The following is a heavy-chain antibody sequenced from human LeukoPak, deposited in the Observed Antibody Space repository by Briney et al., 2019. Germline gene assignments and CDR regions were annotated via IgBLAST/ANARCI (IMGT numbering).Heavy chain of an antibody. V-gene: IGHV3-74*01. D-gene: IGHD2-15*01. CDR1: GFTFSSYW. CDR2: IKSDGSGT. J-gene: IGHJ4*02. CDR3: LYHDSGVSSSLEYY. Sequence: PGGSLRLSCAASGFTFSSYWMHWVRQAPGMGLVWVSRIKSDGSGTTYADSVKGRFTISRDNAKSTLYLQMNSLRAEDTAVYYCLYHDSGVSSSLEYYWGQGILVTVST.